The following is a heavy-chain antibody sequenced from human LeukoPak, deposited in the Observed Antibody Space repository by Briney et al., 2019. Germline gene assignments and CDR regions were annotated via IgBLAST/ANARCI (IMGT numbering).Heavy chain of an antibody. J-gene: IGHJ4*02. D-gene: IGHD6-13*01. CDR3: ARDRSSWRFYDY. Sequence: PSETLSLTCTVSGGSISSSSYYWGWIRQPPGKGLEWIGSIYYSGSTYYNPSLKSRVTISVDTSKNQFSLKLSSVTAADTAVYYCARDRSSWRFYDYWGQGTLVTVSS. V-gene: IGHV4-39*07. CDR2: IYYSGST. CDR1: GGSISSSSYY.